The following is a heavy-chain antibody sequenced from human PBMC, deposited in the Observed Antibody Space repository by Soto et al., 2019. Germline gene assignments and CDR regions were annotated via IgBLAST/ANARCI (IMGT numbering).Heavy chain of an antibody. CDR1: GYSFTSYW. V-gene: IGHV5-51*01. D-gene: IGHD6-13*01. CDR3: ARLRRAAAGIDWFDP. CDR2: IYPGDSDT. J-gene: IGHJ5*02. Sequence: GESLKIPCKGSGYSFTSYWIGWVRQMPGKGLEWMGIIYPGDSDTRYSPSFQGQVTISADKSISTAYLQWSSLKASDTAMYYCARLRRAAAGIDWFDPWGQGTLVTVSS.